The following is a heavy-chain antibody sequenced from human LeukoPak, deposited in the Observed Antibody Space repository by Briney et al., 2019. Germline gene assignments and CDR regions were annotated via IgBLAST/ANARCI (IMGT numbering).Heavy chain of an antibody. J-gene: IGHJ5*02. CDR2: ISSSSSTI. Sequence: GGSLRLSCAASGFTFSSYSMNWVRQAPGKGLEWVSYISSSSSTIYYADSVKGRFTISRDNAKNSLYLQMNSLRAEDTAVYYCARALRYFDWLSTSPEYNWFNPWGQGTLVTVSS. CDR1: GFTFSSYS. CDR3: ARALRYFDWLSTSPEYNWFNP. V-gene: IGHV3-48*01. D-gene: IGHD3-9*01.